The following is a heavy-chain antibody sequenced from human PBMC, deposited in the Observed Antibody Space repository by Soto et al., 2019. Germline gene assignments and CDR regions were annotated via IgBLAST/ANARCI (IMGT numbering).Heavy chain of an antibody. CDR1: GGYISGYY. J-gene: IGHJ6*02. CDR3: ARDLWGYCGTDCYPLDV. CDR2: MYNTGST. D-gene: IGHD2-21*02. Sequence: SKTLSLTCTISGGYISGYYWNWIRQHQGKGLEWIGYMYNTGSTVYNPSFKSRVTISVDTSKNHFSLKLISVTAADTAVYYCARDLWGYCGTDCYPLDVWGQGTTVTVSS. V-gene: IGHV4-59*01.